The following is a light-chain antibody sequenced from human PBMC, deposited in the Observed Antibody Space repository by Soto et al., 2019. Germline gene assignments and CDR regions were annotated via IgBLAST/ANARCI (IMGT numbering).Light chain of an antibody. CDR3: QHYVERSPIT. V-gene: IGKV3-20*01. CDR2: GAS. Sequence: EVVMTQSPATLSVSPGERATLSCRASQSVSSRLAWYQQKPGQAPRLLISGASSRATGIPDRFSGSGSGTDFTLTIRRLEPEDFTLYYCQHYVERSPITFGQGTRREIK. J-gene: IGKJ5*01. CDR1: QSVSSR.